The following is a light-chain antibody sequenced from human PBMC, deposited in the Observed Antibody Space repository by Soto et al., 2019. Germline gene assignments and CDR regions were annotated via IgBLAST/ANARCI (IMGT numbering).Light chain of an antibody. CDR2: DTS. CDR1: QSVCSY. Sequence: IVLTQSPATLSLSPGDRATLSCRATQSVCSYLAWYQERPGQAPRLLIVDTSNRATDIPARFSGSGSGTDFTRTISGLEPEDVAVYCCQQRTNRPPITFGQGPRPETK. V-gene: IGKV3-11*01. J-gene: IGKJ5*01. CDR3: QQRTNRPPIT.